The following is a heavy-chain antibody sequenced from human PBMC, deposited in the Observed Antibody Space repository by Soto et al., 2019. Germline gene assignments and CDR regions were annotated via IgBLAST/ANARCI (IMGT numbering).Heavy chain of an antibody. CDR2: ISSSGSTI. D-gene: IGHD3-16*02. V-gene: IGHV3-11*01. J-gene: IGHJ4*02. CDR1: GFTFSDYY. CDR3: ARGPSDYVWGSDPPHFDY. Sequence: QVQLVESGGGLVKPGGSLRLSCAASGFTFSDYYMSWIRQAPGKGLEWVSYISSSGSTIYYADSVKGRFTISRDNAKNSLSLQMNSLRAEATAGYYCARGPSDYVWGSDPPHFDYWGQGTLVTVSS.